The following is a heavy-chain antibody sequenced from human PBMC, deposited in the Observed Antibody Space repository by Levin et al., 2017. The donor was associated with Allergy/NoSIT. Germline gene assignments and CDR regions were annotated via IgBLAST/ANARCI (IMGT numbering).Heavy chain of an antibody. D-gene: IGHD2-15*01. CDR3: ARRPGPLLHPWYFDL. CDR1: GGSISSSSYY. Sequence: SETLSLTCTVSGGSISSSSYYWGWIRQPPGKGLEWIGSIYYSGSTYYNPSLKSRVTISVDTSKNQFSLKLSSVTAADTAVYYCARRPGPLLHPWYFDLWGRGTLVTVSS. CDR2: IYYSGST. V-gene: IGHV4-39*01. J-gene: IGHJ2*01.